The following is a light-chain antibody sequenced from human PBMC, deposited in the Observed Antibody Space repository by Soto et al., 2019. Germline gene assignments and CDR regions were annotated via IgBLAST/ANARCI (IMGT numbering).Light chain of an antibody. CDR2: GTS. J-gene: IGKJ3*01. CDR1: QSVSSSY. Sequence: ELVLTQSPGTLSLSPGERATLSCRASQSVSSSYLDWYQQKPGQAPRLLLYGTSSRATGIPARVCGSGSGTEFTLTISRLEPQDFAVYYCQQNGSAPFTFVPVTKVYIK. V-gene: IGKV3-20*01. CDR3: QQNGSAPFT.